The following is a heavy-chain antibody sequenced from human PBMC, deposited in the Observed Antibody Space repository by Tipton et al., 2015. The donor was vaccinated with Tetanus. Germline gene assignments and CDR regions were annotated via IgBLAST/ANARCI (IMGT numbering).Heavy chain of an antibody. CDR1: GFTFSTNA. CDR3: ARDPHTIRTGNHRGFDY. V-gene: IGHV3-7*03. D-gene: IGHD3-10*01. J-gene: IGHJ4*02. CDR2: IKQDGNEK. Sequence: SLRLSCAASGFTFSTNAMHWVRQAPGKGLEWVANIKQDGNEKYHVDSVKGRFTISRDNGKNLLYLEMNSLRVEDTAVYYCARDPHTIRTGNHRGFDYWGQGTPVTVSS.